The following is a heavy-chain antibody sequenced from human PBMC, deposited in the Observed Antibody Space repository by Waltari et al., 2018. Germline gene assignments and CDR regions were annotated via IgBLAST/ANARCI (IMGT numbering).Heavy chain of an antibody. J-gene: IGHJ6*03. CDR1: GGTFSSYT. D-gene: IGHD2-15*01. CDR2: IIPILGIA. V-gene: IGHV1-69*02. Sequence: QVQLVQSGAEVKKPGSSVKVSCKASGGTFSSYTISWVRQAPGQALEWRGRIIPILGIANYAQKFQGRVTITADKSTSTAYMELSSLRSEDTAVYYCASLAYCSGGSCYSDYYYYYMDVWGKGTTVTVSS. CDR3: ASLAYCSGGSCYSDYYYYYMDV.